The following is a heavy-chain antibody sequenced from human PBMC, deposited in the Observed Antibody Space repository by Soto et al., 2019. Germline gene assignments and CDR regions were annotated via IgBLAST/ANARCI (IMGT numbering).Heavy chain of an antibody. CDR3: ARGRYGDY. J-gene: IGHJ4*02. CDR2: LSAHNGNT. D-gene: IGHD1-1*01. V-gene: IGHV1-18*01. Sequence: QVHLVQSGAEVKKPGASVKVSCKASGYTFTSYGITWVRQAPGQGLEWMGWLSAHNGNTDYAQKLQGRVIVTRDTSTSTAYMELMSLRSDDTAVYYCARGRYGDYWGQGALVTVSS. CDR1: GYTFTSYG.